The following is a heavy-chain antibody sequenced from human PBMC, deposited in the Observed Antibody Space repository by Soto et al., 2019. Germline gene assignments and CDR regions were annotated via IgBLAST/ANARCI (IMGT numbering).Heavy chain of an antibody. D-gene: IGHD6-19*01. Sequence: QVQLEQSGAEVKKPGASMKVSCRASGYTFTSYYIHWVRQAPGQELGWMGVSHVGPDTTMYAQKFQGRVTMTRDTSTSTVYMELSSLISEDTAVYFCARESSGTQYFDYWGQGTLVTVSS. J-gene: IGHJ4*02. CDR3: ARESSGTQYFDY. V-gene: IGHV1-46*01. CDR1: GYTFTSYY. CDR2: SHVGPDTT.